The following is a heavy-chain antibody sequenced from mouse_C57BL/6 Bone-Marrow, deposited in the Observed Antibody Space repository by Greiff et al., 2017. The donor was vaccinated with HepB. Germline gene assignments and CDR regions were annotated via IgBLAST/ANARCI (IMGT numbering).Heavy chain of an antibody. CDR3: ARQVVATRYFDV. D-gene: IGHD1-1*01. V-gene: IGHV5-12*01. J-gene: IGHJ1*03. CDR1: GFPFSDYY. CDR2: ISNGGGST. Sequence: EVKLMESGGGLVQPGGSLKLSCAASGFPFSDYYMYWVRQTPEKRLEWVAYISNGGGSTYYPDTVKGRFPISRDNAKNTLYLQMSRLKSEDTAMYYCARQVVATRYFDVWGTGTTVTVSS.